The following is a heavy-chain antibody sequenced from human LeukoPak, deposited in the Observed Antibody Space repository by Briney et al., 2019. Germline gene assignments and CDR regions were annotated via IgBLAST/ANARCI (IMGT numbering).Heavy chain of an antibody. D-gene: IGHD5-18*01. V-gene: IGHV3-20*04. CDR3: ARGLRIQLWNYYYYYMDV. CDR1: GFTFDDYG. J-gene: IGHJ6*03. Sequence: PGGSLRLSCAASGFTFDDYGMSWVRQAPGKGLEWVSGINWNGGSTGYADSVKGRFTISRDNAKNSLYLQMNSLRAEDTAVYYCARGLRIQLWNYYYYYMDVWGKGTTVTISS. CDR2: INWNGGST.